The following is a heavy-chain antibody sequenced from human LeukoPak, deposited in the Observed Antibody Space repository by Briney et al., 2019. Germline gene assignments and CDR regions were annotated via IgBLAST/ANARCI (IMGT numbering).Heavy chain of an antibody. CDR3: ARHGYYCDFWSGYLNWFDP. Sequence: SETLSLTCTVSGGSISSYYWSWIRQPPGKGLEWIGYIYTSGSTNYNPSLKSRVTISVDTSKNQFSLKLSSVTAADTAVYYCARHGYYCDFWSGYLNWFDPWGQGTLVTVSS. CDR1: GGSISSYY. CDR2: IYTSGST. J-gene: IGHJ5*02. V-gene: IGHV4-4*09. D-gene: IGHD3-3*01.